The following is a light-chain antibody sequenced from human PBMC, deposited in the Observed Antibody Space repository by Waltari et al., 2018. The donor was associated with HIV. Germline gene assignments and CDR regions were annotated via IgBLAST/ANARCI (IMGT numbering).Light chain of an antibody. CDR1: RSVSSND. CDR3: QQYGTSPYT. Sequence: ENVLTQSPGTLSLSPGERANLSCRASRSVSSNDLTWYQQRHGQAPRLLIYAASTRATAIPDRFSGSGSGTDFTLTISRLEPEDFAVYYCQQYGTSPYTFGQGTKVEI. V-gene: IGKV3-20*01. CDR2: AAS. J-gene: IGKJ2*01.